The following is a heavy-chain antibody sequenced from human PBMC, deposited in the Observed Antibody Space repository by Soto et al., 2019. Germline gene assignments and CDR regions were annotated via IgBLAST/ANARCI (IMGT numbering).Heavy chain of an antibody. Sequence: SVKVYYKASGGAFNSYGVSLVRQAPGQGLDWMGVIIPLYGTVNYAQKFQGRVSITADKSTSTAYMDLNSLRSDDTAVYYCARVRVIRGVITSHFGLWGQGTMVTVSS. CDR2: IIPLYGTV. V-gene: IGHV1-69*06. J-gene: IGHJ4*02. CDR1: GGAFNSYG. CDR3: ARVRVIRGVITSHFGL. D-gene: IGHD3-10*01.